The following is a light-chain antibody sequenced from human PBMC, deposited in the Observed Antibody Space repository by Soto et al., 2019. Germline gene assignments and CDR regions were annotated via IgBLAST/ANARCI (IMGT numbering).Light chain of an antibody. J-gene: IGLJ1*01. CDR3: CSYAGSYTLGV. Sequence: QSVLTQPSSVSGSPGQSVTISCTGTSSDVGGYNYASWYQQHPVKAPKLMIYDVSKRPSGVPDRFSGSKSGNTASLTISGLQAEDEADYYCCSYAGSYTLGVFGTGTKVTVL. V-gene: IGLV2-11*01. CDR1: SSDVGGYNY. CDR2: DVS.